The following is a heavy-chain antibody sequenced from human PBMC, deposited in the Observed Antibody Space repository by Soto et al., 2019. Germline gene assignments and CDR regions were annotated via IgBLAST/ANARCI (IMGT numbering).Heavy chain of an antibody. CDR2: ISGSGGST. V-gene: IGHV3-23*01. D-gene: IGHD2-2*01. Sequence: GSLRLSCAASGFTFSSYAMSWVRQAPGKGLEWVSAISGSGGSTYYADSVKGRFTISRDNSKNTLYLQMNSLSAEDTAVYYCAKVLGYCSSTSCPRWFDPWGQGTLVTVSS. CDR3: AKVLGYCSSTSCPRWFDP. CDR1: GFTFSSYA. J-gene: IGHJ5*02.